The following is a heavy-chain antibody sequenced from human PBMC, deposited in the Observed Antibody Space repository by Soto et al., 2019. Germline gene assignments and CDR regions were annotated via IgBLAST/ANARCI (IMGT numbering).Heavy chain of an antibody. D-gene: IGHD3-3*01. Sequence: ASVKVSCKASGYTFTSYDINWVRQATGQGLEWMGWMNPNSGNTDYAQKFQGRVTMTRNTSISTAYMELSSLRSEDTAVYYCARGIPGYDFWSGYYYYYYGMDVWGQGTTVTVSS. CDR3: ARGIPGYDFWSGYYYYYYGMDV. CDR2: MNPNSGNT. J-gene: IGHJ6*02. CDR1: GYTFTSYD. V-gene: IGHV1-8*01.